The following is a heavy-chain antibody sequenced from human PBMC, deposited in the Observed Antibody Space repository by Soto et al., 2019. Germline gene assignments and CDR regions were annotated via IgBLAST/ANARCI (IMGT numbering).Heavy chain of an antibody. CDR2: IIPMFAAT. CDR3: ARGGIVAVPVALCFCDDYTHYRFDT. J-gene: IGHJ4*02. V-gene: IGHV1-69*01. D-gene: IGHD4-4*01. Sequence: QVQLAQSGAEVRSPGSSVKVSCRASGGSFSDSAFSWLRQAPGQGLEWVGGIIPMFAATKYAQRFQGRVTITADASTRTVYLALGSLTSVDSSVYFCARGGIVAVPVALCFCDDYTHYRFDTWGQGALVSV. CDR1: GGSFSDSA.